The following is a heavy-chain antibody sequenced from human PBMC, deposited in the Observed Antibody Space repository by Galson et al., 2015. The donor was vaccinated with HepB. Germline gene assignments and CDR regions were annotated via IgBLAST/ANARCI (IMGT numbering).Heavy chain of an antibody. V-gene: IGHV3-21*01. CDR2: ISSSSSYI. CDR1: GFTFSSYS. Sequence: SLRLSCAASGFTFSSYSMNWVRQAPGKGLEWVSSISSSSSYIYYADSVKGRFTISRDNAKNSLYLQMNSLRAEDTAVYYCARVGYSYGVDWYFDLWGRGTLVTVSS. J-gene: IGHJ2*01. CDR3: ARVGYSYGVDWYFDL. D-gene: IGHD5-18*01.